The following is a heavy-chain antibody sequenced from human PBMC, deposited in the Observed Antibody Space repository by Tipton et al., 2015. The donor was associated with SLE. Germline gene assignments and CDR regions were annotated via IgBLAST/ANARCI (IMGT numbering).Heavy chain of an antibody. CDR2: VYYRGRT. CDR3: ASTDTSGPLDWYFDL. CDR1: GDSISSGSGW. D-gene: IGHD3-22*01. Sequence: TLSLTCTVSGDSISSGSGWWGWIRQSPGKGLEWIGSVYYRGRTFYNLSLKSRVTISGDTSKNQFSLRPSSVTAADTAMYFCASTDTSGPLDWYFDLWGRGTLVTVSS. V-gene: IGHV4-39*07. J-gene: IGHJ2*01.